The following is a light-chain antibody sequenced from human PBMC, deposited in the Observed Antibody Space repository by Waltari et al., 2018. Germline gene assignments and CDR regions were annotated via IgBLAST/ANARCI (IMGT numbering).Light chain of an antibody. V-gene: IGKV1-39*01. CDR2: AAS. Sequence: DIQMTQSPSSASASVGDRVTITCRASQNIGTSLNWYQQKPGKAPKLLVHAASSLYSGVPSRFSGSGSGTDFTLTISSLQPEDFTTYYCQQSYSTPRLTFGGGTKVDIK. J-gene: IGKJ4*01. CDR3: QQSYSTPRLT. CDR1: QNIGTS.